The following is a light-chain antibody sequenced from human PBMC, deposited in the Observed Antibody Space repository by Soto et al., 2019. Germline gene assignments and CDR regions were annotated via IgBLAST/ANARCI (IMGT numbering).Light chain of an antibody. J-gene: IGKJ4*01. CDR1: QSVGGY. V-gene: IGKV3-11*01. Sequence: EIVLTQSPATLSLSPGERATLSCRASQSVGGYLDWYQQKPGQAPRLLIYDASNKASGIPARFSGSGSGTDFPLTISGLEPEDLAVYYCHQRSNWPPLTFGGGTKVEIK. CDR2: DAS. CDR3: HQRSNWPPLT.